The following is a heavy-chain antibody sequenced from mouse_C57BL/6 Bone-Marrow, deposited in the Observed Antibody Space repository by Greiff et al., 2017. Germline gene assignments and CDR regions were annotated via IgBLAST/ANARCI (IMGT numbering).Heavy chain of an antibody. V-gene: IGHV1-42*01. Sequence: EVQLQQSGPELVKPGASVKISCKASGYSFTGYYMNWVKQSPEKSLEWIGEINPSTGGTTYNQKFKAKATLTVDKSSSTAYMQLKSLTSEDSAVYYCARAGLGLFAYWGQGTLVTVSA. CDR2: INPSTGGT. CDR3: ARAGLGLFAY. D-gene: IGHD3-3*01. J-gene: IGHJ3*01. CDR1: GYSFTGYY.